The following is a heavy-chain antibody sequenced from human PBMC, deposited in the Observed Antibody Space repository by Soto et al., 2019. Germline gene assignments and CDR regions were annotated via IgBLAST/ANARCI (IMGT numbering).Heavy chain of an antibody. CDR2: TSAYNGNT. CDR3: ARWSSDYDGSGGDDGYFEL. J-gene: IGHJ2*01. V-gene: IGHV1-18*01. Sequence: QVQLVQSGAEVKKPGASVKVSCKASGYTFTSYGISWVRQAPGQGLEWMGWTSAYNGNTNYAQKLQGRVTMTTDTVTSTAYMELRSLRSDDTAVYYCARWSSDYDGSGGDDGYFELWGRGTLVTVSS. CDR1: GYTFTSYG. D-gene: IGHD3-22*01.